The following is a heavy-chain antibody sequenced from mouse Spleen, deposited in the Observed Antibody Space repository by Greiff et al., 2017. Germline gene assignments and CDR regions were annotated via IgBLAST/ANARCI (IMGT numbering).Heavy chain of an antibody. D-gene: IGHD2-10*02. V-gene: IGHV2-5-1*01. J-gene: IGHJ1*01. CDR1: GFSLTSYG. CDR2: IWRGGST. Sequence: VQLQQSGPSLVQPSQSLSITCTVSGFSLTSYGVHWVRQSPGKGLEWLGVIWRGGSTDYNAAFMSRLSITKDNSKSQVFFKMNSLQADDTAIYYCAKNWGLNLDWYFDVWGAGTTVTVSS. CDR3: AKNWGLNLDWYFDV.